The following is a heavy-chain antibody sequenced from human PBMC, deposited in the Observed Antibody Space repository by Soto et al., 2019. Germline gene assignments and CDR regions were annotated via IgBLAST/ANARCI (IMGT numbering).Heavy chain of an antibody. CDR2: ISWNGDAT. J-gene: IGHJ4*02. D-gene: IGHD3-10*01. CDR3: ANLPLYGSGFDC. Sequence: ESGGGLVQRGRSLRLSCAASGFTFDDYAIHWVRQAPGKGLEWVSGISWNGDATGYADSVQGRFIISRDNAKNSLYLQMNSLRNEDTAIYYCANLPLYGSGFDCWGQGTPVTVSS. V-gene: IGHV3-9*01. CDR1: GFTFDDYA.